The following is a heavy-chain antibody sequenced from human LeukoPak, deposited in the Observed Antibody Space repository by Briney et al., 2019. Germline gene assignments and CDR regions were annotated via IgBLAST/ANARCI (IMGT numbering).Heavy chain of an antibody. Sequence: SGGSLRLSCAASGFTFSSYAMSWVRQAPGKGLEWVSSISGSVGSTYYADSVKGRFTISRDNSKNTLYLQMNSLRAEDTAVYYCAKDRGDGYVDAFDIWGQGTMVTVSS. CDR3: AKDRGDGYVDAFDI. D-gene: IGHD5-24*01. V-gene: IGHV3-23*01. J-gene: IGHJ3*02. CDR2: ISGSVGST. CDR1: GFTFSSYA.